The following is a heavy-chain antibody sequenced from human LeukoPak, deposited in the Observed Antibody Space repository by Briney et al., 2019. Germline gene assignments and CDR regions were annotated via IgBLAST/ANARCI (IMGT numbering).Heavy chain of an antibody. CDR1: GLTFSPYS. CDR3: AKDLGNSGSYLDY. CDR2: ISGSSSYI. D-gene: IGHD1-26*01. V-gene: IGHV3-21*01. J-gene: IGHJ4*02. Sequence: PGGSLRLSCVASGLTFSPYSMNWVRQAPGKGLEWVSCISGSSSYIYYGDSVKGRFTISRDNSKNTLYLQMNSLRAEDTAVYYCAKDLGNSGSYLDYWGQGTLVTVSS.